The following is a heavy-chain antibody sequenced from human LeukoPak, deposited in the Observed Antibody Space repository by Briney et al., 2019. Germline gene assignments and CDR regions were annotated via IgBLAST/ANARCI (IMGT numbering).Heavy chain of an antibody. J-gene: IGHJ4*02. D-gene: IGHD1-26*01. CDR2: MNPNSGNT. CDR1: GYTFTSYD. CDR3: ARGASGSYYEAYYFDY. V-gene: IGHV1-8*01. Sequence: ASVKVSCKASGYTFTSYDINWVRQATGQGLEWMGWMNPNSGNTGYAQKFQGRVTMTRNISISTAYMELSSLRSEDTAVYYCARGASGSYYEAYYFDYWGQGTLVTVSS.